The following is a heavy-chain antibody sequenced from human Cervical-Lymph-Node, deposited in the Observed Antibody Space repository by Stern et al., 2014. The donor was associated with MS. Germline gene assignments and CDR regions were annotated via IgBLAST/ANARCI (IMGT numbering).Heavy chain of an antibody. CDR3: ARATDL. Sequence: QLQLQESGPGLLRPSETLSLTCTVSCASITSYYWSWIRQPPGKGLEWIGYIYYSGTTNYNASLKGRVAISIDTSKTQFSLRLSSVTAADTAVYYCARATDLWGQGTLVTVSS. J-gene: IGHJ5*02. CDR1: CASITSYY. CDR2: IYYSGTT. V-gene: IGHV4-59*01.